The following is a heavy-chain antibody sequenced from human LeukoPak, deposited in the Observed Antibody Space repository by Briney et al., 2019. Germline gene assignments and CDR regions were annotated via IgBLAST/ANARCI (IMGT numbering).Heavy chain of an antibody. D-gene: IGHD1-26*01. J-gene: IGHJ3*02. CDR1: GFTFSSYS. CDR3: ARGGIITSYAFEI. Sequence: GGSLRLSCAASGFTFSSYSMNWVRQAPGKGLEWVSYISSSSSTIYYADSVKGRFTISRDNAKNSLYLQMNSLRAEDTAVYYCARGGIITSYAFEIWGQGAMVTVSS. V-gene: IGHV3-48*01. CDR2: ISSSSSTI.